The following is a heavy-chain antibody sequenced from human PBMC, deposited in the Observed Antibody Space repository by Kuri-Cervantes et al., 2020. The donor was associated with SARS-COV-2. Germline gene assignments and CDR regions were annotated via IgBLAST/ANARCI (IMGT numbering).Heavy chain of an antibody. Sequence: ASVKVSCKASGYTFTGYYMHWVRQAPGQGLEWMGWINPNSGGTNYAQKFQGRVTMTRDTSISTAYMELSRLRSDDTAVYYCARPGYYYDRSGYFDYWGQGTLVTVSS. CDR2: INPNSGGT. V-gene: IGHV1-2*02. D-gene: IGHD3-22*01. CDR3: ARPGYYYDRSGYFDY. CDR1: GYTFTGYY. J-gene: IGHJ4*02.